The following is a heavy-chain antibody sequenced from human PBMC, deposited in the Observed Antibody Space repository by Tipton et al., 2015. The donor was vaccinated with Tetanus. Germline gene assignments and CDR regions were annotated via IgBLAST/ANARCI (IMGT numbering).Heavy chain of an antibody. V-gene: IGHV1-18*01. Sequence: QVQLVQSGAEVKKPGASVKVSCKASGYTFTYYGVNWVRQAPGQGLEWMGWISPFNENVNYAEKFQGRLTMTTDRSTATVYMDLRGLRSDDTAVYYCARGRGLGPHEYFEHWGQGTLVTVSS. CDR1: GYTFTYYG. CDR3: ARGRGLGPHEYFEH. D-gene: IGHD3/OR15-3a*01. CDR2: ISPFNENV. J-gene: IGHJ5*02.